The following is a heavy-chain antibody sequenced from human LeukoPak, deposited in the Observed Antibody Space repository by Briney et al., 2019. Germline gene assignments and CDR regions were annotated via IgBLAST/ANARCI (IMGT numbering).Heavy chain of an antibody. V-gene: IGHV3-48*03. J-gene: IGHJ4*02. CDR2: ISSSGDTI. CDR1: GFTFSTYE. CDR3: TRDEVGASTEFDY. D-gene: IGHD1-26*01. Sequence: GGSLRLSCAASGFTFSTYEMNWVRQAPGKGLEWISYISSSGDTIYYADSVEGRFTISRDNAKYSLYLQMNSLRAEDTAVYYCTRDEVGASTEFDYWGQGTLVTVSS.